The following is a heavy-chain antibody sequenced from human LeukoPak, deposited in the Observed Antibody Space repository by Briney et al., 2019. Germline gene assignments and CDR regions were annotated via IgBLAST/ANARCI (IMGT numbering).Heavy chain of an antibody. Sequence: SVKVSCKASGGTFSSYAISWVRQAPGQGLEWMGGIIPIFGTANYAQKFQGRVTITADESTSTAFMELRSLRFEDTALYYCARDKAPRYTYGLGHWGQGTLVTVSS. CDR3: ARDKAPRYTYGLGH. D-gene: IGHD5-18*01. V-gene: IGHV1-69*01. CDR2: IIPIFGTA. CDR1: GGTFSSYA. J-gene: IGHJ4*02.